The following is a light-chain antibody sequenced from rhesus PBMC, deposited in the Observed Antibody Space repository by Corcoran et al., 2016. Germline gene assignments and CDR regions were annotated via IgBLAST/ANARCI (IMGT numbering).Light chain of an antibody. CDR1: QSVSSN. CDR2: GAS. J-gene: IGKJ1*01. V-gene: IGKV3-31*02. Sequence: VMTQSPATLSLSPGETATISCRTSQSVSSNLAWYQQKVGQAPKLLIYGASSRATGIPDRFSGSGSGTEFTLTISSLEPEDVGVYYCQQDYSWPWTFSQGTKVEIK. CDR3: QQDYSWPWT.